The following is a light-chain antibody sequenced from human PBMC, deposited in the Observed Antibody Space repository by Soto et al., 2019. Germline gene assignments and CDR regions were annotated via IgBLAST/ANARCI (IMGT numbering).Light chain of an antibody. V-gene: IGKV1-5*01. CDR3: QQYHNSPPWT. CDR2: DAS. Sequence: DIQMTQSPSTLSASVGDRVTITCRASQSISSLLAWYQQKPGKAPNLLIYDASNLEIGVPSRFSGSGSRTEFTLTISSLQPDDSATYYCQQYHNSPPWTFGQGTKVEIK. J-gene: IGKJ1*01. CDR1: QSISSL.